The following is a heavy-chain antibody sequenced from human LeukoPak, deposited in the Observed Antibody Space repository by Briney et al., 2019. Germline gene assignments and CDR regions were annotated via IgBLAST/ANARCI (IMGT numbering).Heavy chain of an antibody. D-gene: IGHD1-1*01. CDR2: SITICGTA. CDR1: GGTVTSYA. V-gene: IGHV1-69*05. CDR3: ARDEIAWNAFDI. Sequence: SGKLSGKAAGGTVTSYAISWGREAPGQGREGRGGSITICGTAKNAQKFQGRVTITTDESTSTGYMELSSLRSEDTAVYYCARDEIAWNAFDIWGQGTIVTVSS. J-gene: IGHJ3*02.